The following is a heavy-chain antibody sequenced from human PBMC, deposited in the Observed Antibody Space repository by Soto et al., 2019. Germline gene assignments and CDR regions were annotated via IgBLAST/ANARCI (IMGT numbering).Heavy chain of an antibody. Sequence: SVNVSCKASGYRFIAYYMYWVRQAPGQGLEWMGGVIPIFGTANYAQNVQGRVTMTTYTSTSTVYMDLRSLRSDASAVYYCARGGVARYIMRGGFDPWAQGTLVTVSS. CDR1: GYRFIAYY. D-gene: IGHD3-16*02. J-gene: IGHJ5*02. CDR2: VIPIFGTA. CDR3: ARGGVARYIMRGGFDP. V-gene: IGHV1-69*05.